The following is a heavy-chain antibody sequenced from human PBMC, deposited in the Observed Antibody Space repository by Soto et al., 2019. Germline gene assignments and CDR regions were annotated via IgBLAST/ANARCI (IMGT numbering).Heavy chain of an antibody. CDR2: IIPIFGTA. J-gene: IGHJ5*02. CDR1: GGTFSSYA. Sequence: QVQLVQSGAEVKKPGSSVKVSCKASGGTFSSYAISWVRQAPGQGLEWMGGIIPIFGTANYAQKFQGRVTIAADDSTSTAYMELSSLRSEDTAVYYCARGGEYYYGSGKYNWFDPWGQGTLVTVSS. V-gene: IGHV1-69*01. D-gene: IGHD3-10*01. CDR3: ARGGEYYYGSGKYNWFDP.